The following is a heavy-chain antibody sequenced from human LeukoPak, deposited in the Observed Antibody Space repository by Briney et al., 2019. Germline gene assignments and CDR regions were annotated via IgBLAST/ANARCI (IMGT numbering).Heavy chain of an antibody. Sequence: ASVKVSCKASGYIFTSYYMHWVRQAPGQGLEWMGIINPSGGSTSYAQKFQGRVTITAEKSTNTAYMELSSLRSEDTAVYYCAREGPETRARWWWGGSDDVEASKPYDYWGQGTLVTVSS. V-gene: IGHV1-46*01. CDR3: AREGPETRARWWWGGSDDVEASKPYDY. J-gene: IGHJ4*02. D-gene: IGHD2-21*01. CDR2: INPSGGST. CDR1: GYIFTSYY.